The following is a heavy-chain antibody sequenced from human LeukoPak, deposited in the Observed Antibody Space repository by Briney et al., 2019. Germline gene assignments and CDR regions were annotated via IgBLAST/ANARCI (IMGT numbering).Heavy chain of an antibody. J-gene: IGHJ3*02. D-gene: IGHD6-6*01. CDR2: IYSGGST. V-gene: IGHV3-66*02. Sequence: GGSQRLSCAASVFTVSSNYMSWVRQAPGKGLEWVSVIYSGGSTYYADSVKGRFTISRDNSKNTLYLQMNSLRAEDTAVYYCARGGGSWGGDAFDIWGQGTMVTVSS. CDR3: ARGGGSWGGDAFDI. CDR1: VFTVSSNY.